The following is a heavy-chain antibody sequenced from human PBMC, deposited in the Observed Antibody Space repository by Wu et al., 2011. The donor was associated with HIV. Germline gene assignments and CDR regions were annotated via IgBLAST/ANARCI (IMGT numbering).Heavy chain of an antibody. CDR1: GSTFSSYA. D-gene: IGHD2-15*01. CDR3: ARSGEAAEYYYYYMNV. J-gene: IGHJ6*03. CDR2: IIPNSGTT. V-gene: IGHV1-69*14. Sequence: QVHLVQSGAEVKRPGSSVKVSCKTSGSTFSSYAINWVRQAPGQGLEWMGGIIPNSGTTNYARKFQGRVTVSADRSTTTVHMELRSLRSEDTAVYYCARSGEAAEYYYYYMNVWAQGPRSPSP.